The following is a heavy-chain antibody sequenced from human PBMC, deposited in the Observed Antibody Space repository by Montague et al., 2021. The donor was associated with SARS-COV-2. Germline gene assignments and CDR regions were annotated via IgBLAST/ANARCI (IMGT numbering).Heavy chain of an antibody. V-gene: IGHV2-5*02. CDR3: ARRTYDILTGYDYGMDV. CDR1: GFSLTTSRVG. Sequence: PTQTLTLTCTFSGFSLTTSRVGVGWIRQPPGKPLEWLALIYWDDDKRYSPSLKSRLTITKDTSKDQVVLTMTNMDPVDTATYYCARRTYDILTGYDYGMDVWGQGTTVTVSS. J-gene: IGHJ6*02. CDR2: IYWDDDK. D-gene: IGHD3-9*01.